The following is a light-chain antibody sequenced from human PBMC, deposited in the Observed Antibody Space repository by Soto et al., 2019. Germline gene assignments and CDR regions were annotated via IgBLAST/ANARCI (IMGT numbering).Light chain of an antibody. V-gene: IGLV2-14*01. J-gene: IGLJ1*01. CDR3: ASFRSGTILV. Sequence: QSALTQPASVSGYPGQSVTISCTGPRSDIGDSNFISWYQHSPGKAPRLLIYEVNNRPSGVSKRFSGSKAGNTASLTISGLLDDDEADYFCASFRSGTILVFGSGTKVTVL. CDR1: RSDIGDSNF. CDR2: EVN.